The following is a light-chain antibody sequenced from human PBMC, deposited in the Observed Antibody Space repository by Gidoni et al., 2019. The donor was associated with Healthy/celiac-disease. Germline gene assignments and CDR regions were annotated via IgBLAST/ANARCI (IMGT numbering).Light chain of an antibody. V-gene: IGKV3-11*01. CDR3: QQRSNWPPI. CDR1: QSVSSY. Sequence: EIVLTQSPATLSLSPGERATLSCRASQSVSSYLAWYQQKPGQAPRLLIYDASNRATGIPARFSGSGSGTDFTLTISSREPEDFAVYYCQQRSNWPPIFXGXTKVEIK. J-gene: IGKJ4*01. CDR2: DAS.